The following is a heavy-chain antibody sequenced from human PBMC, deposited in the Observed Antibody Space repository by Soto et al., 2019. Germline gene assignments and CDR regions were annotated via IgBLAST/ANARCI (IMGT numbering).Heavy chain of an antibody. D-gene: IGHD3-10*01. CDR1: GGTVSSYA. CDR3: ARDVSSDTTGFRGYDL. Sequence: QLHLVQSGAEVKKAGSSVKVSCKASGGTVSSYAITWVRQAPGKGLEWMGVFIPIFVSAHYAPKFQGRITITADESTSTFYMELSGLTSEDPAIYYCARDVSSDTTGFRGYDLWGKGTQVTVSS. J-gene: IGHJ4*02. CDR2: FIPIFVSA. V-gene: IGHV1-69*01.